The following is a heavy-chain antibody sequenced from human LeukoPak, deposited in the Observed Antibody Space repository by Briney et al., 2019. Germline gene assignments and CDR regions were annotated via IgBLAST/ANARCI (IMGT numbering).Heavy chain of an antibody. CDR1: GYTFTSYW. V-gene: IGHV5-51*01. D-gene: IGHD2-15*01. CDR2: IYPGDSDT. Sequence: GESLKISCDGSGYTFTSYWIAWVRQMPGKGLEWMGIIYPGDSDTRYSPSFQGQVTISADKSISTAYLQWSSLKASDTAMYYCARIVCSGGSCYRAPYYFDYWGQGTLVTVSS. CDR3: ARIVCSGGSCYRAPYYFDY. J-gene: IGHJ4*02.